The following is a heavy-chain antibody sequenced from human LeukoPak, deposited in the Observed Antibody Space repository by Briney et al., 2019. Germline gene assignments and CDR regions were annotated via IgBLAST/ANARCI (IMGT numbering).Heavy chain of an antibody. Sequence: GGSLRLSCAASGFTFSSDAMHWVRQAPGKGLEWVSTISGGGGSTYYADSVKGRFTISRDNSKNTLYLQVNSLRAEDTAVYYCAKGGKWDVTPFDYWGQGTLVTVSS. CDR3: AKGGKWDVTPFDY. CDR2: ISGGGGST. CDR1: GFTFSSDA. D-gene: IGHD1-26*01. J-gene: IGHJ4*02. V-gene: IGHV3-23*01.